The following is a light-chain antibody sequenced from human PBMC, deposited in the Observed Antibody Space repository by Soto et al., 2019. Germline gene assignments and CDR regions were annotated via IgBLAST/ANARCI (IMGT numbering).Light chain of an antibody. CDR2: AAS. J-gene: IGKJ1*01. CDR1: QSVTNSE. Sequence: GLSQSPGNLSLSPGERDTLPCKVSQSVTNSELAWYQQKPGQAPRLLIYAASSRATGIPDRFSGGGSGTDFTLTISRLEPEDSAVYYCQNHVTTFGQGTNVDIK. V-gene: IGKV3-20*01. CDR3: QNHVTT.